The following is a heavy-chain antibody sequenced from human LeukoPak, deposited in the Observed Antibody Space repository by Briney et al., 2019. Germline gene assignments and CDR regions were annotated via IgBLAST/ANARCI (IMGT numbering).Heavy chain of an antibody. V-gene: IGHV3-30*18. CDR1: GFTFSSYG. CDR2: ISYDGSNK. CDR3: AKDGEQWLVQPYLVY. Sequence: GGSLRLSCAASGFTFSSYGTHWVRQAPGKGLEWVAVISYDGSNKYYADSVKGRFTISRDNSKNTLYLQMNSLRAEDTAVYYCAKDGEQWLVQPYLVYWGQGTLVTVSS. D-gene: IGHD6-19*01. J-gene: IGHJ4*02.